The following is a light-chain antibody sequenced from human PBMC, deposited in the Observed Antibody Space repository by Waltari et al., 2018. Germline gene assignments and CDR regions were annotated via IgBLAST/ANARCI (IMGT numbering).Light chain of an antibody. J-gene: IGLJ2*01. V-gene: IGLV1-51*01. CDR2: HNY. CDR3: ATWDNSLTAVV. Sequence: QSVLTQPPSVSAAPGQKVTISCSGSSSNIGNYLVSWYHQLPGATPKPIIYHNYKRPSEIPDRFSASKSCTSAPLDITGLQIGGEADYYCATWDNSLTAVVFGGGTKLTVL. CDR1: SSNIGNYL.